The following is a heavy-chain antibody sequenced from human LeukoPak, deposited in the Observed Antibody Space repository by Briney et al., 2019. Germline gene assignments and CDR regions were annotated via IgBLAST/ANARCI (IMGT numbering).Heavy chain of an antibody. D-gene: IGHD6-13*01. Sequence: SETLSLTCTVSGGSISSSSYYWGWIRQPPGTGLEWIGSIYYSGSTYYNPSLKSRVTISVDTSKNQFSLKLSSVTAADTAVYYCAKQPLDAFDIWGQGTMVTVSS. CDR3: AKQPLDAFDI. CDR1: GGSISSSSYY. J-gene: IGHJ3*02. V-gene: IGHV4-39*07. CDR2: IYYSGST.